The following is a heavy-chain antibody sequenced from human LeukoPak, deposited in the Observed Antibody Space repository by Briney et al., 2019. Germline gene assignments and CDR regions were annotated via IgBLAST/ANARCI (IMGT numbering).Heavy chain of an antibody. Sequence: GGSLRLSCAASGFTFSSYWMSWVRQAPGKGLEWVANIKQDGSEKYYADSVKGRFTISRDNAKNSLYLQMNSLRAEDTAVYYCARGTSYYDFWSGYYPNYYYYYMDVWGKGTTVTVSS. D-gene: IGHD3-3*01. CDR2: IKQDGSEK. CDR3: ARGTSYYDFWSGYYPNYYYYYMDV. J-gene: IGHJ6*03. V-gene: IGHV3-7*01. CDR1: GFTFSSYW.